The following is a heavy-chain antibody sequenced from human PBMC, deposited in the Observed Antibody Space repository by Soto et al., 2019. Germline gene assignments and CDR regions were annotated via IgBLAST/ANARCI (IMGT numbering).Heavy chain of an antibody. Sequence: PGESLKISCKGSGYSFTSYWISWVRQMPGKGLEWMGRIDPSDSYTNYSPSFQGHVTISADKSISTAYLQWSSLKASDTAMYYCATDIVVVVAATPHYGMDVWGQGTTVTVSS. CDR2: IDPSDSYT. J-gene: IGHJ6*02. CDR3: ATDIVVVVAATPHYGMDV. D-gene: IGHD2-15*01. V-gene: IGHV5-10-1*01. CDR1: GYSFTSYW.